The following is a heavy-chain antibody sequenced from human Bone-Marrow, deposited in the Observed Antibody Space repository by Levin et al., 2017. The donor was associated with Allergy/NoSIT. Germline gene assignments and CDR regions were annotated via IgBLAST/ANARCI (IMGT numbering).Heavy chain of an antibody. CDR2: INPNSGGT. V-gene: IGHV1-2*02. D-gene: IGHD3-22*01. CDR3: ARDPDYYDRAFDI. CDR1: GYTFTDYY. Sequence: ASVKVSCKASGYTFTDYYMNWVRQAPGQGLEWMGWINPNSGGTNYAQKFQGRGTMTRDTSISTAYMELRGLRSDDTAVYYCARDPDYYDRAFDIWGQGTMVTVSS. J-gene: IGHJ3*02.